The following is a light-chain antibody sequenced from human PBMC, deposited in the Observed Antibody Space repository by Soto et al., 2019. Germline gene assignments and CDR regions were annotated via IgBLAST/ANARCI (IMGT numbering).Light chain of an antibody. CDR2: DVS. V-gene: IGLV2-11*01. CDR1: STDVGDYNY. CDR3: CSYAGSYSYV. J-gene: IGLJ1*01. Sequence: QSALTQPRSVSGSPGQSVTISCTGSSTDVGDYNYVSWYHQHPGEAPKLIVYDVSRRPLGVPDRFSGSKSGNTASLTISGLQLEDEADYYCCSYAGSYSYVCGTGTKLTVL.